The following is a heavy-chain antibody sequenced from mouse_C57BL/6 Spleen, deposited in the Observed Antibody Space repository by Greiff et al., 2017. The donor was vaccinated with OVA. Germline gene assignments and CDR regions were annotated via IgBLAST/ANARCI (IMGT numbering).Heavy chain of an antibody. D-gene: IGHD1-1*01. V-gene: IGHV1-52*01. J-gene: IGHJ2*01. CDR3: ARSNYYGSSLDY. Sequence: VQLQPSGAELVRPGSSVKLSCKASGYTFTSYWMHWVKQRPIQGLEWIGNIDPSDSETHYNQKFKDKATLTVDKSSSTAYMQLSSLTSEDSAVYYCARSNYYGSSLDYWGQGTTLTVSS. CDR2: IDPSDSET. CDR1: GYTFTSYW.